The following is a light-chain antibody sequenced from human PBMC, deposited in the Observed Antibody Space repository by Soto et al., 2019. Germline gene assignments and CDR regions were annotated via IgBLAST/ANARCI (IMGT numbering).Light chain of an antibody. CDR3: QQYQSFSLT. CDR1: QSISAW. J-gene: IGKJ4*01. CDR2: KTS. V-gene: IGKV1-5*03. Sequence: DIQMTQSPSTLSASVGDRVTITCRASQSISAWLAWYQQKPGKAPKLLIYKTSNLQSGVPSRFSGSGSGSEFSLTIRSLQPDDFATYCCQQYQSFSLTFGGGTRVEVK.